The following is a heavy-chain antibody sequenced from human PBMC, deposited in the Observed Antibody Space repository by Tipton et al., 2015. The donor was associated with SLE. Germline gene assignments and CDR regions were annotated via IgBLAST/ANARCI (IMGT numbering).Heavy chain of an antibody. CDR1: GGSISSYY. CDR3: ARDGAARGDFDY. Sequence: TLSLTCTVSGGSISSYYWSWIRQPPGKGLEWIGYIYYSGSTNYSGSTNYNPSLKSRVPISVDTSKNQFSLKLSSVTAADTAVYYCARDGAARGDFDYWGQGTLVTVSS. D-gene: IGHD6-6*01. V-gene: IGHV4-59*12. CDR2: IYYSGSTNYSGST. J-gene: IGHJ4*02.